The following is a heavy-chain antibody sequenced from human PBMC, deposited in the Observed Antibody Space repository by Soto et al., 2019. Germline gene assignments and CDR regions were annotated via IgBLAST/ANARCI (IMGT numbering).Heavy chain of an antibody. CDR3: ARGFLRWGLVVGGHFDY. J-gene: IGHJ4*02. V-gene: IGHV4-34*01. CDR2: INYSGST. CDR1: GGSFSGYY. D-gene: IGHD2-15*01. Sequence: QVQLQQWGAGLLKPSETLSLNCVVDGGSFSGYYWSWIRQPPGKGLEWIVEINYSGSTNYNPSLKSRVTMSVDTSNNHFSLKLNSVTAADTAVYYCARGFLRWGLVVGGHFDYWGQGTLVTVSS.